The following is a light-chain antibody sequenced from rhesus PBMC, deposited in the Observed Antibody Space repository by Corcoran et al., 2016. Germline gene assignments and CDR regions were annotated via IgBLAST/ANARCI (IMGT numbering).Light chain of an antibody. Sequence: SFDLTQPRSVSGSPGQTARITCGADNPGSEHVNWYQQKPGRAPILVIYGDGERPSGIPERFSGSKSGNTATLTISGVEAGDEADYYCQGWDVSRDQYVFGAGTRLTV. CDR3: QGWDVSRDQYV. J-gene: IGLJ1*01. CDR1: NPGSEH. V-gene: IGLV3-36*02. CDR2: GDG.